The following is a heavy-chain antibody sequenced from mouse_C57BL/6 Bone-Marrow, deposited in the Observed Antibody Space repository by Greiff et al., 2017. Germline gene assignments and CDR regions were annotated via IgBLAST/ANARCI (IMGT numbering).Heavy chain of an antibody. J-gene: IGHJ3*01. D-gene: IGHD2-12*01. CDR3: ARGCYREFAY. V-gene: IGHV1-72*01. CDR2: IDPNSGGT. CDR1: GYTFTSYW. Sequence: QVQLQQSGAELVKPGASVKLSCKASGYTFTSYWMHWVKQRPGRGLEWIGRIDPNSGGTKYNEKFKSKATLTVDKPSSTAYMQLSSVTSEDSAVYYCARGCYREFAYWGQGTLVTVSA.